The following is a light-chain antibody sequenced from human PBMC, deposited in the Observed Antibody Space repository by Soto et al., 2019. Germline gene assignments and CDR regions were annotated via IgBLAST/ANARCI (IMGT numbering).Light chain of an antibody. CDR3: QQYGSSPWT. V-gene: IGKV3-20*01. Sequence: EIVWTQSPGTLSLSPGERATLSWRASQSVSSSYLAWYQQKPGQAPRLLIYGASSRATGIPDRFSGSGSGTEFTLTISRLEPEDFEVYYCQQYGSSPWTFGQGTKVDIK. CDR2: GAS. J-gene: IGKJ1*01. CDR1: QSVSSSY.